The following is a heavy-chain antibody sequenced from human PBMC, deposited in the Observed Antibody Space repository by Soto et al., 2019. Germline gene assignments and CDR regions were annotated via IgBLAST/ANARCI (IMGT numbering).Heavy chain of an antibody. CDR3: TTTRDIVGPAATGY. CDR1: GFTFSNAW. Sequence: GGSLRLSCAASGFTFSNAWMNWVRQAPGKGLEWVGRIKSKTDGGTIDYAAPVKGRFTISRDDSKNTLDLQMNSLKTEDTAVYYCTTTRDIVGPAATGYWGQGTLVTVSS. D-gene: IGHD2-15*01. CDR2: IKSKTDGGTI. J-gene: IGHJ4*02. V-gene: IGHV3-15*07.